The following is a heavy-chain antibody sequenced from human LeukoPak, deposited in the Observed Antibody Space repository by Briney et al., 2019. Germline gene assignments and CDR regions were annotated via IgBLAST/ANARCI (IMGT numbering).Heavy chain of an antibody. Sequence: ASVKVSCKASGYTFTSYYMRWVRQAPGQGLEWMGIINPSGGSTSYAQKFQGRVTMTRDTSTSTVYMELSSLRSEDTAVYYCARDGSGPGYDFWSGPGGDFDYWGQGTLVTVSS. CDR2: INPSGGST. V-gene: IGHV1-46*01. D-gene: IGHD3-3*01. J-gene: IGHJ4*02. CDR3: ARDGSGPGYDFWSGPGGDFDY. CDR1: GYTFTSYY.